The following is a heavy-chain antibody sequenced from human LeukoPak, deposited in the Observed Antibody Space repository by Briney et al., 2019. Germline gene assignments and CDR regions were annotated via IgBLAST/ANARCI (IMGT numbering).Heavy chain of an antibody. D-gene: IGHD4-17*01. J-gene: IGHJ5*02. V-gene: IGHV4-34*01. CDR3: ARGSDYGDYLNWFDP. CDR1: GGSFSGYY. CDR2: INHSGST. Sequence: SETLSLTCAVYGGSFSGYYWSWIRQPPGKGLEWIGEINHSGSTNYNPSLKSRVTVSVDTSKNQFSLKLSSVTAADTAVYYCARGSDYGDYLNWFDPWGQGTLVTVSS.